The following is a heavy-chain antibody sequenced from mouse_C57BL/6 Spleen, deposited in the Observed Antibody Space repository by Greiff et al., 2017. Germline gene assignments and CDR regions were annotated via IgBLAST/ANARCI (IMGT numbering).Heavy chain of an antibody. J-gene: IGHJ4*01. V-gene: IGHV1-52*01. CDR2: IDPSDSET. CDR3: AILGSAMDY. CDR1: GYTFTSYW. Sequence: KESCKASGYTFTSYWMHWVKQRPIQGLEWIGNIDPSDSETHYNQKFKDKATLTVDKSSSTAYMQLSSLTSEDSAVYYCAILGSAMDYWGQGTSVTVSS.